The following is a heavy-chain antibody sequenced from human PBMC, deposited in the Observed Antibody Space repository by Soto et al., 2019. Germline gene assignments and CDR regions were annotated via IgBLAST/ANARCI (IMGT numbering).Heavy chain of an antibody. D-gene: IGHD6-13*01. Sequence: QVLLVQSGAEVKKPGSSVKVSCKASGGTFSSYGISWVRQTPGRGLEWMGGIIPLFGTTNYAQKFRGRVTVTTDESTSTVYMELRSLSFEDTAVYYCARAHGSSWYNWFDHWGQGTLVTVSS. J-gene: IGHJ5*02. CDR1: GGTFSSYG. V-gene: IGHV1-69*01. CDR2: IIPLFGTT. CDR3: ARAHGSSWYNWFDH.